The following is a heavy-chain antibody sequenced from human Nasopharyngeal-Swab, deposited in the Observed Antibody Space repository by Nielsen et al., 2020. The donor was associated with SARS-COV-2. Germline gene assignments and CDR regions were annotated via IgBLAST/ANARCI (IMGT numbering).Heavy chain of an antibody. CDR2: MNPSGGTT. CDR1: RYTFTNHF. CDR3: GRAGRGSGGFDY. V-gene: IGHV1-46*01. Sequence: ASVTVSCKASRYTFTNHFMHWVRQAPGQGLEWVGIMNPSGGTTSYAQKFQRRVIMTRDASTRTVYMELSSLRSEDTAVYYCGRAGRGSGGFDYWGQGSMVTVSS. D-gene: IGHD3-16*01. J-gene: IGHJ4*02.